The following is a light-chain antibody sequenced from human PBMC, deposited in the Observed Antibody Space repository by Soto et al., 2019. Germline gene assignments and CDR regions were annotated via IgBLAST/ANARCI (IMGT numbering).Light chain of an antibody. CDR1: QSVSSY. CDR2: DAS. V-gene: IGKV3-11*01. Sequence: EVVLTQSPATLSLSPGERATLFCGASQSVSSYLAWYQQKPGQAPRLLIYDASNGATGVPARFSGSGSGTSFTLTSSSLEPEDFGVYYCRQATLGQGTRVEL. CDR3: RQAT. J-gene: IGKJ2*01.